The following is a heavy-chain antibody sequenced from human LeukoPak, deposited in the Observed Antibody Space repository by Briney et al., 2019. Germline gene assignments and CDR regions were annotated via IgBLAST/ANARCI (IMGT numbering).Heavy chain of an antibody. V-gene: IGHV4-39*07. CDR1: GGSISSSSYY. D-gene: IGHD2-15*01. J-gene: IGHJ5*02. Sequence: SETLSLTCTVSGGSISSSSYYWGWIRRPPGKGLEWIGNIYYSGSTYYNPSLKSRVTISVDTSNNQFSLKLSSVTAADTAVYYCARVVVPGWFDPWGQGTLVTVSS. CDR2: IYYSGST. CDR3: ARVVVPGWFDP.